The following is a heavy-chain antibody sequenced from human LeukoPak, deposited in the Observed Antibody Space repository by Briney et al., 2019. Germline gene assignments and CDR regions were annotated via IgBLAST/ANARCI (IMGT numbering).Heavy chain of an antibody. CDR3: AKGIGSGILSNWFDP. CDR2: ISGSGGST. D-gene: IGHD2/OR15-2a*01. Sequence: GGSLRLSCAASGFTFSSYAMSWVRQAPGKGLEWVSAISGSGGSTYYTDSVKGRFTISRDNSKNTLYLQMNSLRAEDTAVYYCAKGIGSGILSNWFDPWGQGTLVTVSS. V-gene: IGHV3-23*01. J-gene: IGHJ5*02. CDR1: GFTFSSYA.